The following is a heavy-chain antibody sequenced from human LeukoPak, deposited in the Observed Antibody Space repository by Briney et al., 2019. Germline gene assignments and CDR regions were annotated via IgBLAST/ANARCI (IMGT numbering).Heavy chain of an antibody. V-gene: IGHV1-69*06. CDR1: GGTFSNYA. Sequence: SVTVSCKASGGTFSNYAISWVRQAPEQGLEWMGRIIPIFGTANYAQKFQGRVTITADKSTSTAYMDLNSLRSEDTAVYYCAGTTGQLETTFDPWGQGTLVTVSS. CDR3: AGTTGQLETTFDP. CDR2: IIPIFGTA. D-gene: IGHD6-6*01. J-gene: IGHJ5*02.